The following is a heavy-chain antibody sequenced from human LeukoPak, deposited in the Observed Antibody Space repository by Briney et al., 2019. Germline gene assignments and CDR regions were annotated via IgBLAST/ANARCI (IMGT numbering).Heavy chain of an antibody. CDR3: AKAGDSSGYYHSDY. J-gene: IGHJ4*02. CDR1: GFTFNNYA. Sequence: GGSLRLSCAASGFTFNNYAMGWVRQAPGKGLEWVSVISGSGGTTYYADSVKGDFTISRDNSKNTLHLQMNTLRAEDTAIYYCAKAGDSSGYYHSDYWGQGTLVTVSS. D-gene: IGHD3-22*01. CDR2: ISGSGGTT. V-gene: IGHV3-23*01.